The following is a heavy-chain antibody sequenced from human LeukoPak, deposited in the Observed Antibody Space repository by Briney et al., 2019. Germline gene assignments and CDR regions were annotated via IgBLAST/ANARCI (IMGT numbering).Heavy chain of an antibody. J-gene: IGHJ4*02. CDR2: MNPNSGNT. CDR3: ARGSLDSSGYYLDY. Sequence: ASVKVSCKASGYTFTSYDINWVRQAPGQGLEWMGWMNPNSGNTGYAQKFQGRVTITRNTSISTAYMELSSLRSEDTAVYYCARGSLDSSGYYLDYWGQGTLVTVSS. V-gene: IGHV1-8*03. D-gene: IGHD3-22*01. CDR1: GYTFTSYD.